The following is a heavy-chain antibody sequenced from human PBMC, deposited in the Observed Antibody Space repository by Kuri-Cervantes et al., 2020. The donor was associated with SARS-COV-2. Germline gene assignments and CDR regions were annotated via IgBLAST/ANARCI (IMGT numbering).Heavy chain of an antibody. CDR1: GYTFTDYG. CDR3: ARVVQFRVWGSFNYHYMDE. Sequence: ASVKVSCKASGYTFTDYGISWVRQVPGQGLEWMGWINPYSGGTNYAQRFQDRVTLTTDTSTSTAYMEVRSLRSDDTAVYYCARVVQFRVWGSFNYHYMDEWGKGTTVTVSS. CDR2: INPYSGGT. V-gene: IGHV1-18*01. D-gene: IGHD3-16*01. J-gene: IGHJ6*03.